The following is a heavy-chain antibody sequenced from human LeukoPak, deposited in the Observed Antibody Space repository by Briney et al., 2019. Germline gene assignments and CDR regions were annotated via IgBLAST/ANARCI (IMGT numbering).Heavy chain of an antibody. CDR1: GFPFSSYG. Sequence: GSLELSWAASGFPFSSYGMHWVRQAPSKGLEWVAFIRYDGSNKYYADSVKGRFTISRDNSKNTLYLQMNSLRAEDTAVYYCAKENYYGSGSYDYWGQGTLVTVSS. J-gene: IGHJ4*02. V-gene: IGHV3-30*02. D-gene: IGHD3-10*01. CDR3: AKENYYGSGSYDY. CDR2: IRYDGSNK.